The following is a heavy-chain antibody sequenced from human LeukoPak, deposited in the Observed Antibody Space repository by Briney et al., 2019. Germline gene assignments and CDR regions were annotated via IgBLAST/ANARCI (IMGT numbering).Heavy chain of an antibody. V-gene: IGHV3-30*02. Sequence: PGGSLRLSCAASGFTFNNYGMHWVRQAPGKGLEWVAFIRYDGSKKYYADSVKGRFTISRDNSKNTLFLQMNSLRAEDTAVYYCAKGGYKYDSSGHNYDSWGQGTLVTVSS. D-gene: IGHD3-22*01. CDR1: GFTFNNYG. CDR2: IRYDGSKK. J-gene: IGHJ4*02. CDR3: AKGGYKYDSSGHNYDS.